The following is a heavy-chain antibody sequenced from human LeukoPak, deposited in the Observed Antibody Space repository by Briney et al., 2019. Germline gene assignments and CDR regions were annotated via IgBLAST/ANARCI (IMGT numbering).Heavy chain of an antibody. Sequence: PGGSLRLSCAASGFTFSSYWMHWVRQAPGKGLVWVSRIKSDGSTNYADSVKGRFTISRDNAKNTVSLQMNSLRAEDTGVYYCARVDTAMVGYYYYYMDVWGKGTTVTVSS. CDR3: ARVDTAMVGYYYYYMDV. V-gene: IGHV3-74*01. CDR2: IKSDGST. J-gene: IGHJ6*03. D-gene: IGHD5-18*01. CDR1: GFTFSSYW.